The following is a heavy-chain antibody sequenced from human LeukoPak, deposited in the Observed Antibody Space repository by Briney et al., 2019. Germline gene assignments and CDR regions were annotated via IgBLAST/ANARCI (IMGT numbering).Heavy chain of an antibody. J-gene: IGHJ4*02. D-gene: IGHD4-23*01. Sequence: GGSLRVSCAASGFSFSEYAMHWVRQAPGKGLEWVAFIRFDESNTYYADSVKGRFTISRDNSKDTLYLQMNSLRPEDTAVYYCAKSYGANYFDDWGQGTLVTVSS. CDR1: GFSFSEYA. CDR3: AKSYGANYFDD. CDR2: IRFDESNT. V-gene: IGHV3-30*02.